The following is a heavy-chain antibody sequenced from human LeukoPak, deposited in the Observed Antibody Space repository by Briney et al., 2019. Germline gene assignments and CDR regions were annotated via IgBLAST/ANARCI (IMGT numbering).Heavy chain of an antibody. D-gene: IGHD3-3*01. V-gene: IGHV3-23*01. Sequence: PGGSLRLSRAASGFTFSDYVMSWVRQAPGKGLEWVSGISASGTNIYYADSVKGRFTISRDNPKNTLYLQMNSLRAEDTAVYYCARDWSRDFWSGYYRPNDYWGQGTLVTVSS. J-gene: IGHJ4*02. CDR3: ARDWSRDFWSGYYRPNDY. CDR2: ISASGTNI. CDR1: GFTFSDYV.